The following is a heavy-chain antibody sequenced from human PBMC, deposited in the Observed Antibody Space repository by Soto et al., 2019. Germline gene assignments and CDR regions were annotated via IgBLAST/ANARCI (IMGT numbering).Heavy chain of an antibody. Sequence: GASVKVSCKASGYTFTGYYVHWVRQAPGQGLEWMGWINPNSGDTYLAQRFQGRVTMNRDTSIGTAYMELRGLTSDDTAEYYCAKGGAIVASVIMFYLYKAMDVWCQGTSVTVS. CDR1: GYTFTGYY. V-gene: IGHV1-2*02. J-gene: IGHJ6*02. CDR3: AKGGAIVASVIMFYLYKAMDV. D-gene: IGHD5-12*01. CDR2: INPNSGDT.